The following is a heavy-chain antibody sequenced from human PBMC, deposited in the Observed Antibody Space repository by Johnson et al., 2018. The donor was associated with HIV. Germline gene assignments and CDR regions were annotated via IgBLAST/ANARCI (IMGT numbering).Heavy chain of an antibody. V-gene: IGHV3-30*02. CDR1: GFNFRTNG. CDR2: IRYDGSNK. D-gene: IGHD3-10*01. CDR3: AGVSLYGSGRLDI. Sequence: QVQLVESGGGVVQPGGPLRLSCAASGFNFRTNGMHWVRQAPGKGLEWVAFIRYDGSNKYYANSVKGRFTISRDNSKNTLYLQMGSLRAEDMAVYYCAGVSLYGSGRLDIWGQGTMVTVSS. J-gene: IGHJ3*02.